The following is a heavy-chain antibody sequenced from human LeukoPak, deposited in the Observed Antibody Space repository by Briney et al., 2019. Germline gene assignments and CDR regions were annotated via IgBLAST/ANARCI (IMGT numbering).Heavy chain of an antibody. CDR1: GFTFSSYA. J-gene: IGHJ5*02. Sequence: PGGSLTLSCAASGFTFSSYAMSWVHQAQGKGLEWVSAISGSGGSTYYEDSVKGRFTISRDNSKNTLYLQMNSLRAEDTAVYYCAKDRDYYDSSGYTNWFDPWGQGTLVTVSS. CDR2: ISGSGGST. D-gene: IGHD3-22*01. V-gene: IGHV3-23*01. CDR3: AKDRDYYDSSGYTNWFDP.